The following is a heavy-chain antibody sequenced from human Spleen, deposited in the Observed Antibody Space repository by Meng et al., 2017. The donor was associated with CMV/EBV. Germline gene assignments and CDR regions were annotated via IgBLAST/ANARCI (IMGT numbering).Heavy chain of an antibody. CDR3: ARGASYYDFWSGYCDY. CDR1: GFSFDSYA. V-gene: IGHV3-9*01. Sequence: SLKISCAGSGFSFDSYAMHWVRQVPGKGLEWVSGITWNSGRIAYADSVKGRFTISRDNAKNSLYLQMNSLRAEDTAVYYCARGASYYDFWSGYCDYWGQGTLVTVSS. CDR2: ITWNSGRI. D-gene: IGHD3-3*01. J-gene: IGHJ4*02.